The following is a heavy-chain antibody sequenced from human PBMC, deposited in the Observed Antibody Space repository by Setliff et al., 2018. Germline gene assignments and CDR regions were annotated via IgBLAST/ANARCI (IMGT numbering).Heavy chain of an antibody. CDR2: ISGGGTT. J-gene: IGHJ4*02. V-gene: IGHV3-23*01. CDR3: ARDLRQLYFDY. Sequence: PGGSLRLSCAASGFSFSNYAMSWVRQTPRKGLEWVSAISGGGTTDYAESVKGRFTISRDNAKNSLYLQMNSLRAEDTAVYYCARDLRQLYFDYWGQGTLVTVSS. CDR1: GFSFSNYA. D-gene: IGHD6-13*01.